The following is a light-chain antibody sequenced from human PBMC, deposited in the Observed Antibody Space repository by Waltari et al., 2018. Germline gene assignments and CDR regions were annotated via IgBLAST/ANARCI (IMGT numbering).Light chain of an antibody. CDR1: QSVNSW. CDR3: QQYNRYST. Sequence: TQSPSTLSASVGDRVAITCRASQSVNSWLAWYQQKPGKAPKFLIYKASILESGVPSRFSGSGSGTEFTLTISNLQPDDFATYYCQQYNRYSTFGQGTKVELK. CDR2: KAS. J-gene: IGKJ1*01. V-gene: IGKV1-5*03.